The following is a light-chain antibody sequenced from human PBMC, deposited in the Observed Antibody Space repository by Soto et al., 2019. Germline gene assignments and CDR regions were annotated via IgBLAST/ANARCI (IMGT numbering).Light chain of an antibody. CDR2: YDS. CDR1: NIGSKS. Sequence: SSELTQPPSVSVAPGKTARITCGGNNIGSKSVHWYQQKPCQAPVLVIYYDSDRPSGIPERFSGSNSGNTATLTISGVEAGDEADYYCQVWDSSSDHVVFGGGTKLTVL. V-gene: IGLV3-21*04. J-gene: IGLJ2*01. CDR3: QVWDSSSDHVV.